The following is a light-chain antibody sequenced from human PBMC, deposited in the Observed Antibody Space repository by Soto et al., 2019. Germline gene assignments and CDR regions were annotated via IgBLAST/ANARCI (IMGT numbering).Light chain of an antibody. J-gene: IGLJ7*01. Sequence: QCVLTQPPSASGTPGQRVTISCSGSSSNIGSYTVNWYQQLPGTAPKLLIYANNQRPSGVPDRFSGSKSGTSASLAISGLQSEDEADYYCAAWDDSLNVSALGGGTQLTVL. CDR1: SSNIGSYT. CDR2: ANN. CDR3: AAWDDSLNVSA. V-gene: IGLV1-44*01.